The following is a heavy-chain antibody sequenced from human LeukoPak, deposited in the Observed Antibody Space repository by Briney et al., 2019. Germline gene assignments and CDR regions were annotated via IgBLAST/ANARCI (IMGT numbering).Heavy chain of an antibody. J-gene: IGHJ2*01. D-gene: IGHD6-13*01. CDR3: AKDVAAAGTDWYFDL. Sequence: PGGSLRLSCAASRFTFSSYWMHWVRQAPGKGLLWVSRINGEGSSAYYADSVKGRFTISRDNAKNSLYLQMNSLRAEDTALYYCAKDVAAAGTDWYFDLWGRGTLVTVSS. CDR1: RFTFSSYW. CDR2: INGEGSSA. V-gene: IGHV3-74*01.